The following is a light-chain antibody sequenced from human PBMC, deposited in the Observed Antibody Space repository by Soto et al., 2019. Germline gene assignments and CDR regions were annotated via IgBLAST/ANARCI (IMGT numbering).Light chain of an antibody. J-gene: IGKJ1*01. CDR3: QQYDSSPRT. V-gene: IGKV3-20*01. CDR1: QSVSSY. CDR2: GAS. Sequence: EIVLTQSPATLSLSPGERATLSCRASQSVSSYLAWYQQKPGQAPRLLIYGASNRATGIPDRFSGSGSGTDFTLTINRLEPEDFAVYYCQQYDSSPRTFGQGTKVDIK.